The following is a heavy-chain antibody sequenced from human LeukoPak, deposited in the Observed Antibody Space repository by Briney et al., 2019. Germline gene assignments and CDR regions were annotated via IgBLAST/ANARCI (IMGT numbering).Heavy chain of an antibody. CDR3: ARGMYYYDSSGYYRDAFDI. CDR1: GFTFSDYY. Sequence: GSLRLSCAASGFTFSDYYMSWIRQAPGKGLEWVAVIWYDGSNKYYADSVKGRFTIPRDNSKNTLYLQMNSLRAEDTAVYYCARGMYYYDSSGYYRDAFDIWGQGTMVTVSS. D-gene: IGHD3-22*01. V-gene: IGHV3-33*08. CDR2: IWYDGSNK. J-gene: IGHJ3*02.